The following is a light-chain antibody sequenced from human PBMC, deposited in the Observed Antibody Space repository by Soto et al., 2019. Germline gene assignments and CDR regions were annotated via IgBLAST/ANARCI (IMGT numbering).Light chain of an antibody. Sequence: IHMTHSPSSLSASFGDLVTITCRASQGISHDLAWYQQKPGKVPELLIYAASTLQSGVPSRFSGSGSGTDFTLTISGLHPEDVATYYCQKYNTAPLTFGQGTRLEI. CDR2: AAS. CDR1: QGISHD. J-gene: IGKJ5*01. V-gene: IGKV1-27*01. CDR3: QKYNTAPLT.